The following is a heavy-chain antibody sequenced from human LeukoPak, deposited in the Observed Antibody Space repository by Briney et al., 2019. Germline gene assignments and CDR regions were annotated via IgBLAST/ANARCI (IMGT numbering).Heavy chain of an antibody. V-gene: IGHV3-30*18. J-gene: IGHJ4*02. D-gene: IGHD6-19*01. CDR1: GFTFSSYA. CDR3: AKDGGIAVAGTADY. CDR2: ISNDGSNK. Sequence: GGSLRLSCAASGFTFSSYAMHWVRQAPGKGLEWVAVISNDGSNKYHADSVKGRFTISRDNSKNTPYLQMNSLRAEDTAVYYCAKDGGIAVAGTADYWGQGTLVTVSS.